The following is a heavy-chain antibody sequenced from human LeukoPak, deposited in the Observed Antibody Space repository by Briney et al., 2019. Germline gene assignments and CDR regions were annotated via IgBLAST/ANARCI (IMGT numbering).Heavy chain of an antibody. Sequence: PGGSLRLSXEVSGFTFADYWMNWVRQTPGKGPEWLASIRQDGSEKTYVDSVKGRFTISRDNTKNSLSLQLNGLRAEDTAVYYCARDGTAAGLYFDLWGQGTLVTVSS. CDR3: ARDGTAAGLYFDL. V-gene: IGHV3-7*01. CDR2: IRQDGSEK. CDR1: GFTFADYW. D-gene: IGHD6-13*01. J-gene: IGHJ4*01.